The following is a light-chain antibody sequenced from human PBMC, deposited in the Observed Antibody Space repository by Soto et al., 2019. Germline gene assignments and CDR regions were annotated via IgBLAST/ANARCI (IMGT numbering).Light chain of an antibody. CDR1: QSVSSV. J-gene: IGKJ5*01. V-gene: IGKV3-11*01. CDR2: DAS. CDR3: QQRTTWPVT. Sequence: EIVFTQSPATLSLSPGERATLSCRASQSVSSVLAWYQQKPGQAPRLLIYDASNRATGIAARFSGSGSGTAFILTISSLEPEDFAVYYCQQRTTWPVTFGQGTRLEIK.